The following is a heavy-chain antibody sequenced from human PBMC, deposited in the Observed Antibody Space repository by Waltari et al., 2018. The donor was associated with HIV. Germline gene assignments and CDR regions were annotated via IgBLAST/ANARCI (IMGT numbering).Heavy chain of an antibody. CDR3: ARGATDVDAFDF. Sequence: EVQLVESGGGLVKPGGSLRLSCAASGFTFSSYSTNWVRQAQRKGREWVSFISRGSTYIYYANSVKGRFTISRDNGKNSLHLQMKGLRAEDTAVYYCARGATDVDAFDFWGQGTMVTVSS. J-gene: IGHJ3*01. V-gene: IGHV3-21*06. CDR1: GFTFSSYS. CDR2: ISRGSTYI.